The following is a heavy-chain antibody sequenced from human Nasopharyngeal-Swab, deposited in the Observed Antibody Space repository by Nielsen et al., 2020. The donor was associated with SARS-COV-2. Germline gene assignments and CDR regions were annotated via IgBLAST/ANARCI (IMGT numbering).Heavy chain of an antibody. Sequence: SGPTLVKPTQTLTLTCTFSGFSLSTSGVGVGWIRQPPGKALEWLAPIYWDDDKRYSPSLKSRLTITKDTSKNQVVLTMTNMDPVDTVTYYCAHSSLLFRGPAFDYWGQGTLVTVSS. D-gene: IGHD2-21*01. V-gene: IGHV2-5*02. CDR2: IYWDDDK. CDR3: AHSSLLFRGPAFDY. CDR1: GFSLSTSGVG. J-gene: IGHJ4*02.